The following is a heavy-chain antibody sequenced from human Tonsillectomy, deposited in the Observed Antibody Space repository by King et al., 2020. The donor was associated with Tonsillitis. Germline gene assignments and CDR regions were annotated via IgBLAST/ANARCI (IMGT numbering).Heavy chain of an antibody. CDR3: VKGRALGDLSAGVYGVVV. J-gene: IGHJ6*02. D-gene: IGHD1-26*01. V-gene: IGHV3-30*19. Sequence: VQLVESGGGVVQPGRSLTLSCAASRFAFIYYAMHWVRQAPGKGLEWVAFVSPVGSGKNYGDFARGRFTISRDNSIHMVNLQMFSLRSDDTATYYCVKGRALGDLSAGVYGVVVWGRWTTVTV. CDR2: VSPVGSGK. CDR1: RFAFIYYA.